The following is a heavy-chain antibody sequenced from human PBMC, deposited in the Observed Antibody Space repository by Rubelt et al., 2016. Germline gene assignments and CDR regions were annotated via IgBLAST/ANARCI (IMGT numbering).Heavy chain of an antibody. CDR1: GGSISSGGYY. CDR2: IYSSGTT. D-gene: IGHD2-15*01. J-gene: IGHJ4*02. V-gene: IGHV4-39*01. CDR3: ARHKDTIFTSPFDY. Sequence: QVQLQESGPGLVKPSQTLSLTCTVSGGSISSGGYYWGWIRQPPGKGLEWVGTIYSSGTTYYNPSLKSRVTISVDTSKNQFSLKLSPVTAAETAGYYCARHKDTIFTSPFDYWGQGTLVTVSS.